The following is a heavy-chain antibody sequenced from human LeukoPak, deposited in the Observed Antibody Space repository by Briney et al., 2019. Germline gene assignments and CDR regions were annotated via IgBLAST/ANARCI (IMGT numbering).Heavy chain of an antibody. CDR3: VRSNSGYDFYWYFDL. J-gene: IGHJ2*01. V-gene: IGHV4-61*02. D-gene: IGHD5-12*01. CDR2: IYSSGNT. Sequence: PSETLSLTCTVSGDPINSGSYYWSWIRQPAGKGLEWIGRIYSSGNTKYNPSLKSRVTVSADTSKNQFSLKLNSVTAADTAMYYCVRSNSGYDFYWYFDLWGRGTLVTVSS. CDR1: GDPINSGSYY.